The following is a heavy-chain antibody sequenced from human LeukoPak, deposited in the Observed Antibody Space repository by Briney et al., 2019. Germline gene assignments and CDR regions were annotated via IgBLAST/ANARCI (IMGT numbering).Heavy chain of an antibody. D-gene: IGHD1-1*01. CDR3: TRDRGAYNLYDY. Sequence: PGGSLRLSCTVSGFTFGDYAMSWIRQAPGKGLEWVGFIRSKAYGETADYAASVKGRFTISRDDSKAIAYLQMNSLKTEDTAVYHCTRDRGAYNLYDYWGQGTLVTVSS. J-gene: IGHJ4*02. V-gene: IGHV3-49*03. CDR2: IRSKAYGETA. CDR1: GFTFGDYA.